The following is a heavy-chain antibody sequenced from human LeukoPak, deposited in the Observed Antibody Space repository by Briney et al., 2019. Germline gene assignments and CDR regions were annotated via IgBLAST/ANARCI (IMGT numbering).Heavy chain of an antibody. D-gene: IGHD2-2*01. CDR3: ARGSSPLPAAIYPFDY. V-gene: IGHV4-34*01. CDR2: INHSGST. CDR1: GGSFSGYY. Sequence: SETLSLTCAVYGGSFSGYYWSWIRQPPGKGLEWIGEINHSGSTNYNPSLKSRVTISVDTSKNQFSLKLSSVTAADTAAYYCARGSSPLPAAIYPFDYWGQGTLVTVSS. J-gene: IGHJ4*02.